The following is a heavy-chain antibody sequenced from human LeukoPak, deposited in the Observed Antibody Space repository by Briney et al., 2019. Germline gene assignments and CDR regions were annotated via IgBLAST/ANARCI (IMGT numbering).Heavy chain of an antibody. CDR1: GFSFSSYW. J-gene: IGHJ4*02. D-gene: IGHD3-9*01. CDR3: ATHFDWAFDH. CDR2: IKPDGSET. V-gene: IGHV3-7*01. Sequence: GGSLRLSCAASGFSFSSYWMTWDRQAPGKGLEWVANIKPDGSETYYVDSVKGRFTISRDNAKSALYLQMNSLSAEDSAVFYCATHFDWAFDHWGQGALVIVSS.